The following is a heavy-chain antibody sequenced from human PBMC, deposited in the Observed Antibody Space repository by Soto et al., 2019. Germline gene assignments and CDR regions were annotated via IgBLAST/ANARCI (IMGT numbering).Heavy chain of an antibody. CDR1: GFICTSYD. D-gene: IGHD2-21*02. V-gene: IGHV3-23*01. Sequence: GGSLRLSCAASGFICTSYDMSWVRQAPGKGLEWISSISDPGTSTYYANSVKGRFSMSRDNSKNTLFLQMNRLRADDTAVYFCAKSLVTPSDAFDLWGRGTLVTVSS. CDR3: AKSLVTPSDAFDL. CDR2: ISDPGTST. J-gene: IGHJ3*01.